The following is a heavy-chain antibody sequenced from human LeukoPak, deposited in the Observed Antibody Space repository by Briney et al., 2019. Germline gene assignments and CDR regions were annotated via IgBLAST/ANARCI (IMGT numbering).Heavy chain of an antibody. CDR1: GFTFPTYA. V-gene: IGHV3-23*01. CDR3: AKRGAEVGATVAPGDY. Sequence: PGGSLRLSCAASGFTFPTYAMSWVRQAPGKGLEWVSAISGSGGSTYYADSVKGRFTISSDTSKNTLYLQTNSLRAEDTAVYYCAKRGAEVGATVAPGDYWGQGTLVTVSS. J-gene: IGHJ4*02. D-gene: IGHD1-26*01. CDR2: ISGSGGST.